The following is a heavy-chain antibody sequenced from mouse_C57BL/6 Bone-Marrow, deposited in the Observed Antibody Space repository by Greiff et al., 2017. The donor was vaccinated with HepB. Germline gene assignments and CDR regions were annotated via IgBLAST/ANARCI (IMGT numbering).Heavy chain of an antibody. D-gene: IGHD4-1*01. CDR3: ARDWADY. CDR1: GYTFTDYY. V-gene: IGHV1-26*01. CDR2: INPNNGGT. J-gene: IGHJ2*01. Sequence: EVQLQQSGPELVKPGASVKISCKASGYTFTDYYMNWVKQSHGKSLEWIGDINPNNGGTSYNQKFKGKATLTVDKSSSTAYMELRSLTSEDSAVYYCARDWADYWGQGTTLTVSS.